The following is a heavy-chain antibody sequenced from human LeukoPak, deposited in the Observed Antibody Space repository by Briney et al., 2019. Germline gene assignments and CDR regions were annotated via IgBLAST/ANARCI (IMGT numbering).Heavy chain of an antibody. CDR3: ARLSVTMIVSAGQDY. CDR1: GGSISSYY. Sequence: KSSETLSLTCTVSGGSISSYYWSWIRQPPGKGLEWIGSIYHSGSTYYNPSLKSRVTISVDTSKNQFSLKLSSVTAADTAVYYCARLSVTMIVSAGQDYWGQGTLVTVSS. D-gene: IGHD3-22*01. J-gene: IGHJ4*02. V-gene: IGHV4-59*08. CDR2: IYHSGST.